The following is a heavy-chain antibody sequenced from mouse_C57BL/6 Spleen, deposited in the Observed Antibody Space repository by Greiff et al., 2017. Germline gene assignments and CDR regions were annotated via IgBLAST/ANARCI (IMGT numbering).Heavy chain of an antibody. D-gene: IGHD1-1*01. V-gene: IGHV5-4*01. CDR3: AREGITTVVGYFDY. Sequence: EVKLEESGGGLVKPGGSLKLSCAASGFTFSSYAMSWVRQTPEKRLEWVATISDGGSYTYYPDNVKGRFTISRDNAKNNLYLQMSHLKSEDTAMYYCAREGITTVVGYFDYWGQGTTLTVSS. CDR1: GFTFSSYA. CDR2: ISDGGSYT. J-gene: IGHJ2*01.